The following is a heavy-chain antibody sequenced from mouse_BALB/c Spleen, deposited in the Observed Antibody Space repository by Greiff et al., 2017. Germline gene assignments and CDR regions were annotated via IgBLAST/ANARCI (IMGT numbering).Heavy chain of an antibody. V-gene: IGHV1-54*01. CDR1: GYAFTNYL. CDR2: INPGSGGT. CDR3: AGYSWFAY. J-gene: IGHJ3*01. Sequence: QVQLQQSGAELVRPGTSVKVSCKASGYAFTNYLIEWVKQRPGQGLEWIGVINPGSGGTNYNEKFKGKATLTADQSSSTAYMQLSSLTSDDSAVYFCAGYSWFAYWGQGTLVTVSA. D-gene: IGHD2-3*01.